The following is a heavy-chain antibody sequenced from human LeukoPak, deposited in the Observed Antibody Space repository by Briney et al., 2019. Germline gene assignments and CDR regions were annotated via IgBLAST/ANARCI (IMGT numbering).Heavy chain of an antibody. D-gene: IGHD3-3*01. CDR3: ARGDFWSGRDY. Sequence: SETLSLTCTVSGGSVGSGSNYWSWIRQPPGKGLEWIGYIYYSGSTNYNPSLKSRVTISVDTSKNQFSLKLSSVTAADTAVYYCARGDFWSGRDYWGQGTLVTVSS. CDR1: GGSVGSGSNY. J-gene: IGHJ4*02. V-gene: IGHV4-61*01. CDR2: IYYSGST.